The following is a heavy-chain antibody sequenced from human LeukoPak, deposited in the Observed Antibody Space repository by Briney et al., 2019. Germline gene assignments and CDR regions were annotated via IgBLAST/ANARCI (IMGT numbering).Heavy chain of an antibody. V-gene: IGHV3-21*01. D-gene: IGHD2-15*01. J-gene: IGHJ3*02. CDR2: ISSSSSYI. CDR3: ARKVGRGAFDI. CDR1: GFTFSSYS. Sequence: GGSLRLSCAASGFTFSSYSMNWVRQAPGKGLKWVSSISSSSSYIDYADSVKGRFTISRDNAKNSLYLQMNSLRAEDTAVYYCARKVGRGAFDIWGQGTMVTVSS.